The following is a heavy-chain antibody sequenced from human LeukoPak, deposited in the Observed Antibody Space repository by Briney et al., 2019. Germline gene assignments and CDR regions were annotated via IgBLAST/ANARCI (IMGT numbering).Heavy chain of an antibody. CDR3: VWSSTWNRRFYLDQ. J-gene: IGHJ4*02. CDR2: IAVTPDGPAT. Sequence: GGSLRLSCAASGFTFNLAWMSWVRQTPGKGLQWVARIAVTPDGPATDYATPVRGRFFISRDDSRNMVYLEMSSLSTDDTAVYYCVWSSTWNRRFYLDQWGQGTLVTVSS. V-gene: IGHV3-15*04. CDR1: GFTFNLAW. D-gene: IGHD6-6*01.